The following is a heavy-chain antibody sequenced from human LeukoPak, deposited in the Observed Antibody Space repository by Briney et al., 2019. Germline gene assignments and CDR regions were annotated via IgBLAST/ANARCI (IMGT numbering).Heavy chain of an antibody. CDR3: ARSGGPGTNFQLRYNWFDP. Sequence: KPGGSLRLSCAASGFSISDHHMNWVRQAPGKGLEWLSSITTISHYIYYAGSVRGRFTISRDNAKNSLYLQMNSLRGEDTAVYYCARSGGPGTNFQLRYNWFDPWGQGTLVTVSS. CDR1: GFSISDHH. J-gene: IGHJ5*02. D-gene: IGHD2-15*01. CDR2: ITTISHYI. V-gene: IGHV3-21*01.